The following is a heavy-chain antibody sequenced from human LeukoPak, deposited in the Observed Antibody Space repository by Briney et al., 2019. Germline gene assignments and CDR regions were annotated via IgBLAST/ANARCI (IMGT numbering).Heavy chain of an antibody. Sequence: ASVKVSCKASGYTFTGYYMHRVRQAPGQGLEWMGWINPNSGGTNYAQKFQGRVTMTRDTSISTAYMELSRLRSDDTAVYYCARRTGFFDAFDIWGQGTMVTVSS. CDR3: ARRTGFFDAFDI. J-gene: IGHJ3*02. D-gene: IGHD7-27*01. CDR1: GYTFTGYY. V-gene: IGHV1-2*02. CDR2: INPNSGGT.